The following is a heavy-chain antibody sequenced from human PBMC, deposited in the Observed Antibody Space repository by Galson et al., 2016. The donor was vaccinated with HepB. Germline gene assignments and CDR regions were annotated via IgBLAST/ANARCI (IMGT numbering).Heavy chain of an antibody. Sequence: SLRLSCAASGFTFSKYDMHWVRQGTGNGLEWVAGFDTVGDTSYSASVKGRFTVSRDNAKNSLYLQMNSLRAGDTAVYYCARAYCAGACYIDYWGQGTLVTVSS. J-gene: IGHJ4*02. D-gene: IGHD2-21*02. V-gene: IGHV3-13*01. CDR3: ARAYCAGACYIDY. CDR1: GFTFSKYD. CDR2: FDTVGDT.